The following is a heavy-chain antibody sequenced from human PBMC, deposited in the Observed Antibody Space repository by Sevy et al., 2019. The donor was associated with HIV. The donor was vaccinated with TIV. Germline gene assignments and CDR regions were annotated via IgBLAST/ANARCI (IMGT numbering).Heavy chain of an antibody. J-gene: IGHJ4*02. CDR3: ARLGIAVAGYFDY. V-gene: IGHV4-38-2*01. CDR2: MYHSGST. CDR1: GYSISSGFY. D-gene: IGHD6-19*01. Sequence: SETLSLTCAVSGYSISSGFYWGWIRQPPGKGLEWIVLMYHSGSTNYNSSLQSRVTISVDTSKNQFSLELTSVTAADTAVYYCARLGIAVAGYFDYWGQGTLVTVSS.